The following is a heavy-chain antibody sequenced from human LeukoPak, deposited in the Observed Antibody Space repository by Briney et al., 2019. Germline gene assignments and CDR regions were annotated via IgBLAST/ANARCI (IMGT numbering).Heavy chain of an antibody. J-gene: IGHJ4*02. CDR2: IKQDGGEK. CDR1: GFTFSSYW. D-gene: IGHD5-18*01. V-gene: IGHV3-7*01. Sequence: GGSLRLSCAASGFTFSSYWMSWVRQAPGKGLEWVANIKQDGGEKNYVGSVRGRFTISRDNAKNSLYLQMNSLRAEDTAVYYCAREGCGYDLDYWGQGTLVTVSS. CDR3: AREGCGYDLDY.